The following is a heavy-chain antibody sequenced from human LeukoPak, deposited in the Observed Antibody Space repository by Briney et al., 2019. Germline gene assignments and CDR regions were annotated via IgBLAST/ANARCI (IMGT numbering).Heavy chain of an antibody. D-gene: IGHD6-13*01. J-gene: IGHJ4*02. CDR1: GGSISGGY. V-gene: IGHV4-34*01. Sequence: SETLSLTCTVSGGSISGGYWSWIRQPPGKGLEWIGEINHSGSTNYNPSLKSRVTISVDTSKNQFSLKLSSVTAADTAVYYCARGRGIAAAGARAIDYWGQGTLVTVSS. CDR2: INHSGST. CDR3: ARGRGIAAAGARAIDY.